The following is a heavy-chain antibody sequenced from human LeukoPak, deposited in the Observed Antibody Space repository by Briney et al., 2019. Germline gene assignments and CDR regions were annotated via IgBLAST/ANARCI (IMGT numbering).Heavy chain of an antibody. J-gene: IGHJ6*03. V-gene: IGHV4-4*09. D-gene: IGHD2-21*01. CDR3: ARLVGSIPYYMDV. CDR2: IYTSGST. CDR1: GGSISSYY. Sequence: PSETLSLTCTVSGGSISSYYGSWIRQPPGKGLEWIGYIYTSGSTNYNPSLKSRVTISVDTSKNQFSLKLSSVTAADTAVYYCARLVGSIPYYMDVWGKGTTVTVSS.